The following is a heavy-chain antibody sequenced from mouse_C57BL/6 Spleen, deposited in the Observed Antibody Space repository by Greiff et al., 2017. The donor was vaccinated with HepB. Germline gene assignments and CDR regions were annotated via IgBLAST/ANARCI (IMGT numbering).Heavy chain of an antibody. CDR3: ARQQVYFDY. Sequence: EVKLVESGGGLVQPGGSLKLSCAASGFTFSDYYMYWVRQTPEKRLEWVAYISNGGGSTYYPDTVKGRFTIAKDNAKNTLYLQMSRLKSEDTAMYYCARQQVYFDYWGQGTTLTVSS. J-gene: IGHJ2*01. V-gene: IGHV5-12*01. CDR2: ISNGGGST. CDR1: GFTFSDYY.